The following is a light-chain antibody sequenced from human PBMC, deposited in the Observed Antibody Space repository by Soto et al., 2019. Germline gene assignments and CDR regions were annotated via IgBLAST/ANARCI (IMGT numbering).Light chain of an antibody. CDR1: QSVGKY. CDR2: DVS. V-gene: IGKV3-11*01. CDR3: QQRSDWPPL. J-gene: IGKJ5*01. Sequence: IVLTQSPATLSLSPGERATRSCRASQSVGKYLAWYQQKPGQAPRLLIYDVSNRATGIPARFSGSGSGTDFSLTISSLDPEDFAVYYCQQRSDWPPLFGPGTRLEI.